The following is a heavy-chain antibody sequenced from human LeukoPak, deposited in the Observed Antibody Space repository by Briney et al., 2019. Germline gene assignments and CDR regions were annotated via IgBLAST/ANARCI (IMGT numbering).Heavy chain of an antibody. J-gene: IGHJ1*01. CDR3: ASSPLGAEYFQH. V-gene: IGHV4-61*08. CDR1: GGSLSSGDYY. D-gene: IGHD3-16*01. Sequence: PSQTLSLTCSFSGGSLSSGDYYWSWIRQPPGKGPQWIGYINSSGRTNYNPSLRSRLTISVNASNNQFSLKLSSVTAADTAVYYCASSPLGAEYFQHWGQGTLVTVSS. CDR2: INSSGRT.